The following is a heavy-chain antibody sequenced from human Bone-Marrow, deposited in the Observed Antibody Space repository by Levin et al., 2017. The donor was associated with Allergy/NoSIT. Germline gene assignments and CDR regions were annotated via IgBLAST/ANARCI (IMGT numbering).Heavy chain of an antibody. Sequence: PGGSLRLSCAASGFTFSDYHMSWIRQAPGKGLEWVSYITSSGSTIYYADSVKGRFTISRDDAKNSLYLQMNSLRAEDTALYYCARDTAMVTYYYGMDVWGQGTTVTVSS. CDR2: ITSSGSTI. V-gene: IGHV3-11*01. D-gene: IGHD5-18*01. CDR3: ARDTAMVTYYYGMDV. J-gene: IGHJ6*02. CDR1: GFTFSDYH.